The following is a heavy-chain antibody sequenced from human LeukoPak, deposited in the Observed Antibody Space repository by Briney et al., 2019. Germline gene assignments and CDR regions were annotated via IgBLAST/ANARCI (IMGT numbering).Heavy chain of an antibody. D-gene: IGHD4-17*01. J-gene: IGHJ4*02. CDR3: ARGSGDLDN. V-gene: IGHV3-7*01. Sequence: PGGSLRLSCTVSGFTVSSNSMNWVRQAPGKGLEWVASIEQDGSEKCYVDSVKGRFTISRDNAQKSLSLQMKSLRAEDTAVYYCARGSGDLDNWGQGTLVTVSS. CDR2: IEQDGSEK. CDR1: GFTVSSNS.